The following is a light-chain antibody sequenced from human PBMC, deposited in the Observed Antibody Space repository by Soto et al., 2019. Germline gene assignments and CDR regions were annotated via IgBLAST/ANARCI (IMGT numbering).Light chain of an antibody. CDR2: DAS. CDR1: QSISSW. CDR3: QQSYSTPIS. Sequence: DIQMTQSPSTLSASVGARVTITCRASQSISSWLAWYQQKPGKAPKLLIHDASNLQSGVPSRFSGSGSGTDFTLTISSLQPEDFATYYCQQSYSTPISFGQGTKVDIK. V-gene: IGKV1-39*01. J-gene: IGKJ1*01.